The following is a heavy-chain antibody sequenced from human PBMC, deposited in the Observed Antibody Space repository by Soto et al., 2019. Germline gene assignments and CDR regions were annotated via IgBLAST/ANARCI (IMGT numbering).Heavy chain of an antibody. D-gene: IGHD4-17*01. V-gene: IGHV4-34*01. Sequence: SETLSLTCGVYGGPFSGYYWSWIRQPPGKGLEWIGEINHSGSTYYNPSLKSRVTISVDTSKNQFSLKLSSVTAADTAVYYCARPGYGDFPMGYYYGMDVWGQGTTVTVSS. CDR2: INHSGST. CDR1: GGPFSGYY. CDR3: ARPGYGDFPMGYYYGMDV. J-gene: IGHJ6*02.